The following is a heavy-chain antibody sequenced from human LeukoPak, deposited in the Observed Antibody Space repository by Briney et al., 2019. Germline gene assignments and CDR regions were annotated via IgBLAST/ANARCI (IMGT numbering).Heavy chain of an antibody. Sequence: KPGGSLRLSCAASGFTFSDYYMSWIRQAPGKGLEWVSYISSSGSTIYYADSVKGRFTISRDNAKNSLYMQMNSLRAEDAAVYYCARPLWHSSGYYSVWCQGTMVTVSS. V-gene: IGHV3-11*04. CDR2: ISSSGSTI. D-gene: IGHD3-22*01. J-gene: IGHJ3*01. CDR3: ARPLWHSSGYYSV. CDR1: GFTFSDYY.